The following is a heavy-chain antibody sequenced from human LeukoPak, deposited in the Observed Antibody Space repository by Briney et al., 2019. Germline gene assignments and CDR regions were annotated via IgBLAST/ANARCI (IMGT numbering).Heavy chain of an antibody. CDR2: ISYTGST. J-gene: IGHJ5*02. V-gene: IGHV4-59*01. Sequence: SETLSLTCTVSGGSISPYFWYWIRQPPGKGLEWIGYISYTGSTNYNPSLKRRVTISVDTSKNQFSLQLTFVTAADTAVYYCARDVYRGVTNFDPWGQGTLVTVSS. CDR3: ARDVYRGVTNFDP. D-gene: IGHD3-10*01. CDR1: GGSISPYF.